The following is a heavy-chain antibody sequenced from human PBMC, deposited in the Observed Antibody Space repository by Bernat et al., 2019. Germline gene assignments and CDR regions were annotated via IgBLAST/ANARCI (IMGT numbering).Heavy chain of an antibody. J-gene: IGHJ6*03. CDR3: ARLHCSSTSCYVTGYYYYYYMDV. CDR2: IYYSGST. CDR1: GGSISSSSYY. V-gene: IGHV4-39*01. D-gene: IGHD2-2*01. Sequence: QLQLQESGPGLVKPSETLSLTCTVSGGSISSSSYYWGWIRQPPGKGLEWIGSIYYSGSTYYNPSLKSRVTISVETSKNQFSLKLSSVTAADTAVYYCARLHCSSTSCYVTGYYYYYYMDVWGKGTTVTVSS.